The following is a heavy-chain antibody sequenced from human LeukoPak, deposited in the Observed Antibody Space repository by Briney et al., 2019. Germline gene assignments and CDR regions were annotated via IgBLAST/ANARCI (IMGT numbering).Heavy chain of an antibody. CDR2: ISGSGRST. Sequence: PGGSLRLSCAGSGFTFNTSAMSWVRQAPGKGLEWVSAISGSGRSTYYTDSVKGRFTISRDNAKNSLYLQMNSLRAEDTAVYYCARVDNYYYYMDVWGKGTTVTVSS. CDR1: GFTFNTSA. D-gene: IGHD2-2*03. J-gene: IGHJ6*03. CDR3: ARVDNYYYYMDV. V-gene: IGHV3-23*01.